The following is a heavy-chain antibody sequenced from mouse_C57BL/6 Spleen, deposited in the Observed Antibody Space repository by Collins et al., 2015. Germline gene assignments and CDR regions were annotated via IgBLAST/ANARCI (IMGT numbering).Heavy chain of an antibody. V-gene: IGHV5-4*02. CDR2: ISDGGSYT. J-gene: IGHJ4*01. Sequence: EVQLVESGGGLVKPGGSLKLSCAASGFTFSDYYMYWVRQTPEKRLEWVATISDGGSYTYYPDSVKGRFTISRDNAKNNLYLQMSSLKSEDTAMYYCARENFMDCWGQGTSVTVSS. CDR3: ARENFMDC. CDR1: GFTFSDYY.